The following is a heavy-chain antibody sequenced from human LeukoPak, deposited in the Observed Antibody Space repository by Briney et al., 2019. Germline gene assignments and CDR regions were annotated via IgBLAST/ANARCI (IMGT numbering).Heavy chain of an antibody. D-gene: IGHD3-16*02. Sequence: ASVKVSCKASGYTFTSYDVNWVRQATGQGLEWMGWMNPNSGNTGYAQKFQGRVTMTRNTSISTAYMELSSLRSEDTAVYYCARDAVVSGTYYDYVWGSYRKLIYDYWGQGTLVTVSS. CDR3: ARDAVVSGTYYDYVWGSYRKLIYDY. V-gene: IGHV1-8*01. CDR1: GYTFTSYD. J-gene: IGHJ4*02. CDR2: MNPNSGNT.